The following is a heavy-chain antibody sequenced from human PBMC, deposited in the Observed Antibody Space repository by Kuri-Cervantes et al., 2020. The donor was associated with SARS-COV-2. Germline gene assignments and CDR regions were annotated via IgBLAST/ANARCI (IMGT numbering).Heavy chain of an antibody. CDR1: GFTVSSNY. CDR3: ARDRGIYGSSLGVHFDY. Sequence: GESLKISCSASGFTVSSNYMSWVRQAPGKGLEWGAVISYDGSNKYYADSVKGRFTISRDNSKNTLYLKMNSLRAEDTAVYYCARDRGIYGSSLGVHFDYWCHGTLVTVSS. V-gene: IGHV3-30*01. D-gene: IGHD6-13*01. J-gene: IGHJ4*01. CDR2: ISYDGSNK.